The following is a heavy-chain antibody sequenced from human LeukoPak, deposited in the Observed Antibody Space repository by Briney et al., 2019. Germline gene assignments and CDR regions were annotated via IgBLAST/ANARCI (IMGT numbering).Heavy chain of an antibody. CDR1: GGSISSSNW. Sequence: SETLSLTCAVSGGSISSSNWWSWVRPPPGKGLEWIGEIYHSGSTNYNPSLKSRVTISVDKSKNQFSLKLSSVTAADTAVYYCATLGYCGGDCYLDYWGQGTLVTVSS. V-gene: IGHV4-4*02. D-gene: IGHD2-21*02. CDR2: IYHSGST. CDR3: ATLGYCGGDCYLDY. J-gene: IGHJ4*02.